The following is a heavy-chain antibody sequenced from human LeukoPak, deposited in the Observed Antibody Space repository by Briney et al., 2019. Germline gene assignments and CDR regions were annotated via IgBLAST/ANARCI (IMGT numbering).Heavy chain of an antibody. D-gene: IGHD3-22*01. CDR2: IYSGGST. CDR3: ERDRFYYDSSGYYGASGMDV. CDR1: GFTVSSNY. Sequence: GGSLRLSCAASGFTVSSNYMSWVRQAPGKGLEWVSVIYSGGSTYYADSVKGRFTISRHNSKNTLYLQMSSLRAEDTAVYYCERDRFYYDSSGYYGASGMDVWGQGTTVTDSS. V-gene: IGHV3-53*04. J-gene: IGHJ6*02.